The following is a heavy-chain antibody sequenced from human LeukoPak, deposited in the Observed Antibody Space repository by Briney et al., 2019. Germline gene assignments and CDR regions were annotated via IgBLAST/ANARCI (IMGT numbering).Heavy chain of an antibody. CDR2: IYYSGST. V-gene: IGHV4-59*01. CDR3: ARDSVIDY. CDR1: GGSISSYY. J-gene: IGHJ4*02. Sequence: SETLSLTCTVSGGSISSYYWSWIRQPPGKGLEWVGYIYYSGSTNYNPSLKSRVTISVDTSKNLYTLKLSSATDADRAVSYCARDSVIDYWGQGTLVTVSS.